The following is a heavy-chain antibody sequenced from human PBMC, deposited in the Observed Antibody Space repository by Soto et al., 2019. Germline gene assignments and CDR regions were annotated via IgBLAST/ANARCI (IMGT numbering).Heavy chain of an antibody. V-gene: IGHV4-59*08. Sequence: QVQLQESGPGLVKPSETLSLTCTVSGGSISTYYWSWIRQPPGKGLEWIGYIYYSGKTNYNPSLKSRVTMSVDTSSNQFSLRLSSVTAGDTAVYYCARQVLSVGTTFDYWGQGTQATVSS. D-gene: IGHD1-26*01. J-gene: IGHJ4*02. CDR2: IYYSGKT. CDR1: GGSISTYY. CDR3: ARQVLSVGTTFDY.